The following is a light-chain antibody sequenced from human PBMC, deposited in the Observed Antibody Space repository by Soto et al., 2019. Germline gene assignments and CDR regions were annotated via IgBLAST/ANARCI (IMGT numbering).Light chain of an antibody. J-gene: IGKJ4*01. CDR1: QSVSIY. CDR2: DAS. Sequence: EIVLTQSPGTLSLSPGDRATLSCRASQSVSIYLAWYQQKPGQAPRLLIYDASNRVTGIPARFSGSGSGTDFTLTISSVEPEDFAVYYCQQRDDWLTFGGGTKLEIK. V-gene: IGKV3-11*01. CDR3: QQRDDWLT.